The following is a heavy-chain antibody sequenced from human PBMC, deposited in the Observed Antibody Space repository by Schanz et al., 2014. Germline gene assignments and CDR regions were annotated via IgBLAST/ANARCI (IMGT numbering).Heavy chain of an antibody. D-gene: IGHD2-2*01. CDR3: ARTDQQKQRPDY. V-gene: IGHV3-30*04. Sequence: QVQLVESGGGVVQPGNSLRLSCAASGFIFSGYAMIWVRQAPGKGLEWVAVITHDESNKYYPVSVKGRFTISKLNSRHPLFPQLDSLTTHGSAVYYCARTDQQKQRPDYWGQGALVIVSS. J-gene: IGHJ4*02. CDR2: ITHDESNK. CDR1: GFIFSGYA.